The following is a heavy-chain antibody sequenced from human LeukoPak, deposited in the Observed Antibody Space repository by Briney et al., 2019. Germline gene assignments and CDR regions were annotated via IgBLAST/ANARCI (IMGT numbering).Heavy chain of an antibody. J-gene: IGHJ4*02. D-gene: IGHD4-17*01. V-gene: IGHV3-23*05. CDR1: GFNIRSLG. Sequence: GGSLRLSCAASGFNIRSLGMNWVRQAPGKGLEWVSGIYTNGRDTRYADFVKGRFTISRDDSKNTVYLQMHSLRVEDTAVYYCAKGPLRRPLDYWGQGTLVTVSS. CDR2: IYTNGRDT. CDR3: AKGPLRRPLDY.